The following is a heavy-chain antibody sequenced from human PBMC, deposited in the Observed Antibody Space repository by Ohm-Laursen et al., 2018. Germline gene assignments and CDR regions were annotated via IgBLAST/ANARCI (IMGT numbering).Heavy chain of an antibody. CDR1: GGSFSGYY. CDR3: ARGEDDFWSGYWG. D-gene: IGHD3-3*01. CDR2: INHSGST. Sequence: SETLSLTCAVYGGSFSGYYWSWIRQPPGKGLEWIGEINHSGSTNYNPSLKSRVTISVDTSKNQFSLKLSSVTAADTAVYYCARGEDDFWSGYWGWSQGTLVTVSS. J-gene: IGHJ4*02. V-gene: IGHV4-34*01.